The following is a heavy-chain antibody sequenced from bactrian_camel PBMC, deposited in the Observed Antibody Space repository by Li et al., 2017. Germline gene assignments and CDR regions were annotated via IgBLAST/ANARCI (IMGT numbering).Heavy chain of an antibody. V-gene: IGHV3S55*01. CDR2: IDSDGTT. CDR3: RSLLVFVPASPAKFKTLIT. D-gene: IGHD3*01. Sequence: HVQLVESGGGSVQVGGSLRLSCAVSGYTYRTYCMGWFRQAPGKEREGVASIDSDGTTYYSETTPRTSCICKCTTSNLMTPACTTVRSLLVFVPASPAKFKTLITGARGPRSP. CDR1: GYTYRTYC. J-gene: IGHJ6*01.